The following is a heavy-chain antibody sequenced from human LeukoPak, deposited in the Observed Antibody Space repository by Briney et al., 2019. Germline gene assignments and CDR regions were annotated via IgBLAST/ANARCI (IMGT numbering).Heavy chain of an antibody. CDR1: EFTFCKYG. V-gene: IGHV3-30*02. J-gene: IGHJ4*02. Sequence: GGSLRLSCAASEFTFCKYGMHWVRQAPGKGLEGVAFIRSDGTNTFYADSVRGRLTISRDNSKNRLYVEMNSLTTEDTAVYYCAKCPGTRIYSHFDYWGQGTLVTVCS. D-gene: IGHD3-10*01. CDR2: IRSDGTNT. CDR3: AKCPGTRIYSHFDY.